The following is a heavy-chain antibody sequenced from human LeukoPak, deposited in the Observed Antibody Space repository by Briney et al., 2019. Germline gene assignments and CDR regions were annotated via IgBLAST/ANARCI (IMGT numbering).Heavy chain of an antibody. CDR3: ARTYGDYPFYFGY. CDR1: GGSISSSGFY. CDR2: IFYSGST. Sequence: PSETLSLTCTVSGGSISSSGFYWAWIRQPPGKGPEWFGSIFYSGSTYYNPSLKSRVTMSVDTSKNQFSMQLISVTAADTAVYYCARTYGDYPFYFGYWGQGLLVTVSS. J-gene: IGHJ4*02. D-gene: IGHD4-17*01. V-gene: IGHV4-39*07.